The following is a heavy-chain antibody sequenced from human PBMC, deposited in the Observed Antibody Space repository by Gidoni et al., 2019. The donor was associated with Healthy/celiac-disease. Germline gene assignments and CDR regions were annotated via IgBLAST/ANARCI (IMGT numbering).Heavy chain of an antibody. CDR1: GLPFSDYY. CDR2: ISSSSSYT. V-gene: IGHV3-11*05. CDR3: ARHRDYYGSGSYPN. Sequence: QVQLVESGGGLVKPGGSLRLSCSASGLPFSDYYMSWIRQAPGKGLEWVSYISSSSSYTNYADSVKGRFTISRDNAKNSLYLQMNSLRAEDTAVYYCARHRDYYGSGSYPNWGQGTLVTVSS. J-gene: IGHJ4*02. D-gene: IGHD3-10*01.